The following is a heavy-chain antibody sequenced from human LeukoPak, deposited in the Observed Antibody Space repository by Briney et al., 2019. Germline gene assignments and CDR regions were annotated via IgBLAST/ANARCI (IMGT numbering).Heavy chain of an antibody. D-gene: IGHD6-19*01. V-gene: IGHV3-48*04. J-gene: IGHJ4*02. CDR1: GFTFSSYS. Sequence: PGGSLRLSCAASGFTFSSYSMNWVRQAPGKGLEWVSYISSSSSTIYYADSVKGRFTISRDNAKNSLYLQMNSLRAEDTAVYYCASWYSSGWYYIDYWGQGTLVTVSS. CDR3: ASWYSSGWYYIDY. CDR2: ISSSSSTI.